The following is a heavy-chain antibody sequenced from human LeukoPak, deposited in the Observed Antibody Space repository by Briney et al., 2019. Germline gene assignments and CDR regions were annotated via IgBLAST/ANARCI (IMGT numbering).Heavy chain of an antibody. Sequence: GSLRLSCAASGFTFSSYSMNWVRQAPGKGLEWVSSISSSSTYIYYADSVKGRFTISRDNAKNSLYLQMNSLGAEDTAVYYCARGQSESGYFDYWGQGTLVTVSS. CDR2: ISSSSTYI. CDR1: GFTFSSYS. J-gene: IGHJ4*02. V-gene: IGHV3-21*01. CDR3: ARGQSESGYFDY. D-gene: IGHD1-26*01.